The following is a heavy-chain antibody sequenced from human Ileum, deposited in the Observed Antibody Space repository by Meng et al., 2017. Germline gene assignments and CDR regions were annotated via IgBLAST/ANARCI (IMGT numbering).Heavy chain of an antibody. CDR1: GGSISSGGYY. CDR3: AGTITMVRGVIMPFDY. Sequence: QGQLPESGPGLVKPSQTLSLTCTVSGGSISSGGYYWSWIRQHPGKGLEWIGYIYYSGSTYYNPSLKSRVTISVDTSKNQFSLKLSSVTAADTAVYYCAGTITMVRGVIMPFDYWGQGTLVTVSS. V-gene: IGHV4-31*03. CDR2: IYYSGST. D-gene: IGHD3-10*01. J-gene: IGHJ4*02.